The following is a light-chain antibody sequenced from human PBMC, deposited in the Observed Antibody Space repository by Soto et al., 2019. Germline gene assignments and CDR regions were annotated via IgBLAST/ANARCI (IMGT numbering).Light chain of an antibody. V-gene: IGKV3-20*01. Sequence: EIVMTQSPATLSVSPGERATLSCRASQSVRSNLAWYQQKPGQAPRLLISGASTRAAGIPDRFSGSGSGTDFTLTISRLEPEDFAVYYCQQYGRSPWTFGQGTKVDIK. CDR3: QQYGRSPWT. CDR2: GAS. CDR1: QSVRSN. J-gene: IGKJ1*01.